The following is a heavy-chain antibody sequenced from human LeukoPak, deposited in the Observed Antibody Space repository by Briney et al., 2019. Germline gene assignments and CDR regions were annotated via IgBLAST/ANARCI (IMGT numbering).Heavy chain of an antibody. CDR3: ASGYCGSNSCYRGLFDY. J-gene: IGHJ4*02. V-gene: IGHV4-59*08. CDR2: IYYSGST. CDR1: GGCISSYY. Sequence: SETLSLTCTVSGGCISSYYWSWIRQPPGKGLEWIGYIYYSGSTNYSPSLKSRVTISVDTSKNQFSLKLSSVTAADTAVYYCASGYCGSNSCYRGLFDYWGQGTLVTVSS. D-gene: IGHD2-2*02.